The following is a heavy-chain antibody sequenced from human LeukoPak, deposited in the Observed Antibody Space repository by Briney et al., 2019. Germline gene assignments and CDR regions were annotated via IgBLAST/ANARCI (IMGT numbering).Heavy chain of an antibody. CDR1: GFTFSSYA. Sequence: PGGSLRLSCAASGFTFSSYAMSWVRQAPGKGLEWVSGISWNSGDIGYADSVKGRFTISRDNAKNSLYLQMNSLRAEDTALYYCAKDYYYGSGSLGPYYFDYWGQGTLVTVSS. J-gene: IGHJ4*02. D-gene: IGHD3-10*01. CDR2: ISWNSGDI. CDR3: AKDYYYGSGSLGPYYFDY. V-gene: IGHV3-9*01.